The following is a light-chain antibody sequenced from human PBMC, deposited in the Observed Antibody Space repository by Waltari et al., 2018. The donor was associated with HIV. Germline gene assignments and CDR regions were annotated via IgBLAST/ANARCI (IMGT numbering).Light chain of an antibody. Sequence: QSVLTQPPSASETPGQRVTISCSGSSSNIGSNYVYWYQHLPGTAPKLLIYRNNQRASGVPDRLSGSKSGTSASLAISGLRSEDEADYYCAAWGDSLTSFVFGTGTKVTFL. CDR3: AAWGDSLTSFV. CDR2: RNN. CDR1: SSNIGSNY. J-gene: IGLJ1*01. V-gene: IGLV1-47*01.